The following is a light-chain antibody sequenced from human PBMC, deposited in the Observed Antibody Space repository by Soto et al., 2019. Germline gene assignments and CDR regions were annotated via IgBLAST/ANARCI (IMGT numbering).Light chain of an antibody. CDR3: SSYTSTNFVI. CDR1: SGDIGDYKY. CDR2: DVS. V-gene: IGLV2-14*03. J-gene: IGLJ2*01. Sequence: QSALTQPASVSGSPGQSVTISCTGSSGDIGDYKYVSWYKQHPGKAPKLMIYDVSNRPSGVSNRFSGSKSGNTASLTISGLQAEDEADYYCSSYTSTNFVIFGGRTKVTVL.